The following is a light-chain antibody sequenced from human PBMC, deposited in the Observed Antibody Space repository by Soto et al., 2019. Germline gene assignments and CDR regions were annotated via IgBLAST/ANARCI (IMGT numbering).Light chain of an antibody. CDR1: SSDVGGYNY. Sequence: QSALTQPASVSGSPGQSITISCTGTSSDVGGYNYVSWYQQHPGKAPKLMIYDVSNRPSGVSNRFSGSKSGNTASLTSSGLQAEDEADYYCCSYTSSSTVVFGGRTKLTVL. V-gene: IGLV2-14*01. CDR3: CSYTSSSTVV. J-gene: IGLJ2*01. CDR2: DVS.